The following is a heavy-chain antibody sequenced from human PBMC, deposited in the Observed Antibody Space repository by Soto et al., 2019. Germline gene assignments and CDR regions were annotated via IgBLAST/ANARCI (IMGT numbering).Heavy chain of an antibody. J-gene: IGHJ6*02. CDR3: ARSIVVPAAIHGMDV. V-gene: IGHV1-69*02. CDR1: GGTFSSYT. Sequence: QVQLVQSGAEVKKPGSSVKVSCKASGGTFSSYTISGVRQAPGQGLEWMGRIIPILGIANYAQKFQGRVTITADKSTSTAYMELSSLRSEDTAVYYCARSIVVPAAIHGMDVWGQGTTVTVSS. CDR2: IIPILGIA. D-gene: IGHD2-2*01.